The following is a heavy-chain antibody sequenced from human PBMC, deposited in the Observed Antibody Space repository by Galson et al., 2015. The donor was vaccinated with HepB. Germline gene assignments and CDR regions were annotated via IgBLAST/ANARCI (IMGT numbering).Heavy chain of an antibody. J-gene: IGHJ5*02. V-gene: IGHV3-48*02. CDR3: ARDSSSWYDWFDP. D-gene: IGHD6-13*01. CDR1: GFTFSSYS. Sequence: SLRLSCAASGFTFSSYSMNWVRQAPGKGLEWVSYISSSSSTIYYADSAKGRFTISRDNAKNSLYLQMNSLRDEDTAVYYCARDSSSWYDWFDPWGQGTLVTVSS. CDR2: ISSSSSTI.